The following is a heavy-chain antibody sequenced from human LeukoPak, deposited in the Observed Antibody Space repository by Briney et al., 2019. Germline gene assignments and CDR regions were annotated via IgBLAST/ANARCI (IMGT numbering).Heavy chain of an antibody. CDR3: AELGITMIGGV. CDR2: ISGSGGST. CDR1: GFTFSSYA. V-gene: IGHV3-23*01. D-gene: IGHD3-10*02. Sequence: PGGSLRLSCAASGFTFSSYAMSWVRQAPGKGLDWVSAISGSGGSTNYADSVKGRFTISRDNAKNSLYLQMNSLRAEDTAVYYRAELGITMIGGVWGKGTTVTISS. J-gene: IGHJ6*04.